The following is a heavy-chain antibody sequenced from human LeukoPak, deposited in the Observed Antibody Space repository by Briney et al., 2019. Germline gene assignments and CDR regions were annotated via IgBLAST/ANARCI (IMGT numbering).Heavy chain of an antibody. J-gene: IGHJ4*02. CDR1: GIIFNDYW. V-gene: IGHV3-7*01. Sequence: PGGSLRLSCAASGIIFNDYWMNWVRQAPGKGLEWVANINQDGSVIHYVDSVKGQFTTSRDNARHSVYLQMNSLRVEDTAVYYCTTLPHKDSRGYHDYWGQGILVTVSS. D-gene: IGHD3-22*01. CDR2: INQDGSVI. CDR3: TTLPHKDSRGYHDY.